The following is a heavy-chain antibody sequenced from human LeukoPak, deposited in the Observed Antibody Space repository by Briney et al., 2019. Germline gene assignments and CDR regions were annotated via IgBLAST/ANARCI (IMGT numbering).Heavy chain of an antibody. J-gene: IGHJ4*02. V-gene: IGHV4-39*07. CDR2: VFYTGKT. CDR3: ARVFDS. Sequence: SETLSLTCTVSGGPFSTSDYCWGWIRQSPVKGLEWIGDVFYTGKTNYNPSLRGRATISIDTSKNQFSLKLTYVTAADSAVYYCARVFDSWGQGTLVTVSS. CDR1: GGPFSTSDYC.